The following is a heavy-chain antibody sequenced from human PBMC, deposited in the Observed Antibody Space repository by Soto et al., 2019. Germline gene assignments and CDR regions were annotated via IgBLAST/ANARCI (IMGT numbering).Heavy chain of an antibody. CDR3: ARGYYESSGSGPIDP. J-gene: IGHJ5*02. D-gene: IGHD3-22*01. Sequence: ASVKVSCKASGYSFTSYSTHWVRRAPGQRLEYMGWINAGNGDTKYSQKFQGRVTITRDTSARTAYMELSSLRSEDTAVYYCARGYYESSGSGPIDPWGQGTLVTVSS. V-gene: IGHV1-3*01. CDR1: GYSFTSYS. CDR2: INAGNGDT.